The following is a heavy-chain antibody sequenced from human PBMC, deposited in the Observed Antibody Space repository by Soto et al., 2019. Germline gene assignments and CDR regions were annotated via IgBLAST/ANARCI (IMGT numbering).Heavy chain of an antibody. CDR1: GDSVTISDYY. J-gene: IGHJ4*02. Sequence: QLQLQESGPGLVKPSETLSLTCTVSGDSVTISDYYWGWIRQPPGKGLEWIGRIHYSGSNYYNPSLKSRVTIPGDTSKKQFSLKLTSVTAADAAVYYCAAHDSGGYYAEYWGQGTLVTVSA. D-gene: IGHD3-22*01. CDR2: IHYSGSN. CDR3: AAHDSGGYYAEY. V-gene: IGHV4-39*01.